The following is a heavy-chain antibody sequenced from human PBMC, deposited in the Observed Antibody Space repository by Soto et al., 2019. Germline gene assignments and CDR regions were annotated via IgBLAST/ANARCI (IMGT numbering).Heavy chain of an antibody. CDR2: ISWNSGSI. J-gene: IGHJ2*01. V-gene: IGHV3-9*01. CDR3: AKGYLFYPGYNWSYGDWYFDL. D-gene: IGHD1-7*01. CDR1: GFTFDDYA. Sequence: EVQLVESGGGLVQPGRSLRLSCAASGFTFDDYAMHWVRQAPGKGLEWVSGISWNSGSIGYADSVKGRFTISRDNAKNSLYLQMNSLRAEDTALYYCAKGYLFYPGYNWSYGDWYFDLWGRGTLVTVSS.